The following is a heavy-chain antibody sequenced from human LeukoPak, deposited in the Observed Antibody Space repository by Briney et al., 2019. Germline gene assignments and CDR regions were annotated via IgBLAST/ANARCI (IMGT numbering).Heavy chain of an antibody. CDR2: IIPIFGTA. Sequence: SVKVSCKASGGTFSSYAISWVRQAPGQGLEWMGGIIPIFGTANYAQKFQGRVTITADESTSTAYMELSSLRSEDTAVYYCARGLIAAAWDFDYWGQGTLVTVSS. CDR1: GGTFSSYA. J-gene: IGHJ4*02. CDR3: ARGLIAAAWDFDY. V-gene: IGHV1-69*01. D-gene: IGHD6-13*01.